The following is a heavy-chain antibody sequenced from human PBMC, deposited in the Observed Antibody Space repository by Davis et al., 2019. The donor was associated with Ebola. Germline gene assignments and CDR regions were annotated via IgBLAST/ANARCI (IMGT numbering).Heavy chain of an antibody. CDR2: MYSGGKT. V-gene: IGHV3-66*02. D-gene: IGHD1-14*01. CDR3: ARFGIGDYCDY. Sequence: PGGSLRLSCAASGLTFRFYAMAWVRQAPGKGLEWVSVMYSGGKTYYADSVKGRFTVSRDNSKNTLYLQMNSLRSEDTAVYYCARFGIGDYCDYWGQGTLVTVSS. CDR1: GLTFRFYA. J-gene: IGHJ4*02.